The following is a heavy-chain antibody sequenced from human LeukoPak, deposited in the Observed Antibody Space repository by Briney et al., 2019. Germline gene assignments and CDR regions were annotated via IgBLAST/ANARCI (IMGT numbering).Heavy chain of an antibody. Sequence: GGSLRLSCAASGFTFSSYWMTWVRQVPGKGLEWVANIRQDGNEQYYMDSVKGRFTISRDNAKNSLFLQMNSLRAEDTAVYYCARAPYSGGWYLKYWGQGTLVTVSS. CDR2: IRQDGNEQ. J-gene: IGHJ4*02. V-gene: IGHV3-7*01. D-gene: IGHD6-19*01. CDR3: ARAPYSGGWYLKY. CDR1: GFTFSSYW.